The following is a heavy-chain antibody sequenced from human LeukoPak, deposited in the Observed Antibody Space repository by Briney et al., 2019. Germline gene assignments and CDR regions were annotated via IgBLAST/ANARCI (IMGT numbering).Heavy chain of an antibody. Sequence: SETLSLTCTVSGGSISSYYWSWIRQPAGKGLEWIGRIYTSGSTNYNPSLKSRVTISVDTSKNQFSLKLSSVTAADTAVYYCARRYYDILTGYYKPFDYWGQGTLVTVSS. V-gene: IGHV4-4*07. CDR2: IYTSGST. D-gene: IGHD3-9*01. J-gene: IGHJ4*02. CDR3: ARRYYDILTGYYKPFDY. CDR1: GGSISSYY.